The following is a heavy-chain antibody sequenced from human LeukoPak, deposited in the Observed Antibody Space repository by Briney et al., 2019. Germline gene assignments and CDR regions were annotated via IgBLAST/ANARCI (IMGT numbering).Heavy chain of an antibody. V-gene: IGHV1-18*01. CDR1: GYSVTSYG. CDR2: ISAYNGNT. Sequence: ASVTVSCKDSGYSVTSYGISWVRQGRGQGLEWMGWISAYNGNTNYAQKLQGRVTMTTDTSTSTAYMELRSLRSDDTAVYYCARDNWGYSSSWFDYWGQGTLVTVSS. CDR3: ARDNWGYSSSWFDY. J-gene: IGHJ4*02. D-gene: IGHD6-13*01.